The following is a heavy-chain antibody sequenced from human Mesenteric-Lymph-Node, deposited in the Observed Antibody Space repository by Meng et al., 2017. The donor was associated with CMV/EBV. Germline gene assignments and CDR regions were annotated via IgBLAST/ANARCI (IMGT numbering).Heavy chain of an antibody. CDR1: GFTFSSYS. Sequence: GGSLRLSCAASGFTFSSYSMSWVRQAPGKGLEWVANIKQDGSEKYYVDSVKGRFTISRDNAKNSLYLQMNSLRAEDTAVYYCARDDFPPHYDFWSGYYYYYGMDVWGQGTTVTVSS. J-gene: IGHJ6*02. D-gene: IGHD3-3*01. CDR3: ARDDFPPHYDFWSGYYYYYGMDV. CDR2: IKQDGSEK. V-gene: IGHV3-7*01.